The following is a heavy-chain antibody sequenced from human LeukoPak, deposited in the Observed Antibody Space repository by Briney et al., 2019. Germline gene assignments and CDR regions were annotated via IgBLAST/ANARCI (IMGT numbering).Heavy chain of an antibody. CDR3: ARDLAGYCSSTSCYRDHYYYMDV. D-gene: IGHD2-2*02. V-gene: IGHV4-59*01. CDR1: GGSISSYY. CDR2: IYYSGST. Sequence: SETLSLTCTVSGGSISSYYWSWIRQPPGKGLEWIGYIYYSGSTNYNPSLKSRVTISVDTSKNQFSLKLSSVTAADTAVYYCARDLAGYCSSTSCYRDHYYYMDVWGKGTTVTVSS. J-gene: IGHJ6*03.